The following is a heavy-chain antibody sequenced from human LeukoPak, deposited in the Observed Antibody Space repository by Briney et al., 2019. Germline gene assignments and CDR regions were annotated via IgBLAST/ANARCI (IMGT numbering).Heavy chain of an antibody. J-gene: IGHJ4*02. V-gene: IGHV1-69*04. CDR2: IIGGLGSS. CDR1: GGTFSSYA. CDR3: ASARQRHCTNGVCPTLTDS. D-gene: IGHD2-8*01. Sequence: SVKVSCKASGGTFSSYAINWVRQAPGQGLEWMGRIIGGLGSSNYAQKFQGRVRITADKSTSTTYMELSSLRSEDTAVYYCASARQRHCTNGVCPTLTDSWGQGTLVTVSS.